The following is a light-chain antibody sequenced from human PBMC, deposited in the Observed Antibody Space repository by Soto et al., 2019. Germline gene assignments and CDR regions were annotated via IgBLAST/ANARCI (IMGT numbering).Light chain of an antibody. CDR1: QSVSSSS. CDR3: QQYGSSPFT. Sequence: EIVLTQSPGTLSLSPGERATLSCRASQSVSSSSLAWYQQKPGQAPRLLIYGASSRATGIPDRFSGSGSGTDFSLTINRLEPEDFAVYSCQQYGSSPFTFGPGTKVDIK. V-gene: IGKV3-20*01. CDR2: GAS. J-gene: IGKJ3*01.